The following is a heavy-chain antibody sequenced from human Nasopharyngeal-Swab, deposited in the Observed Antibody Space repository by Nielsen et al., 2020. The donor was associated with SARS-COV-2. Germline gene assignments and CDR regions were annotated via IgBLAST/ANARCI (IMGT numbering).Heavy chain of an antibody. V-gene: IGHV3-21*01. J-gene: IGHJ4*02. CDR3: VRGDRRDY. CDR2: ISGSGSSR. CDR1: GFAFSAYT. Sequence: GGSLRLSCAAYGFAFSAYTMNWVRQAPGQGLELVSSISGSGSSRYYAASLKGRFTISRDNAQNSLFLQINSLTAEDTAFYFCVRGDRRDYWGLGTLVTVSS.